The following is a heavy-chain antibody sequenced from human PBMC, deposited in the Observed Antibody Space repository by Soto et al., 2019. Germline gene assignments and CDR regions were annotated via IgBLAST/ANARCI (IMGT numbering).Heavy chain of an antibody. CDR3: ARDKVADWFDP. V-gene: IGHV4-31*03. D-gene: IGHD6-19*01. CDR1: GVYISSGGYY. CDR2: IYYSGST. J-gene: IGHJ5*02. Sequence: TSETLSLTCTVSGVYISSGGYYWSWIRQHPGKGLEWIGYIYYSGSTYYNPSLKSRVTISVDTSKNQFSLKLSSVTAADTAVYYCARDKVADWFDPWGQGTLVTVS.